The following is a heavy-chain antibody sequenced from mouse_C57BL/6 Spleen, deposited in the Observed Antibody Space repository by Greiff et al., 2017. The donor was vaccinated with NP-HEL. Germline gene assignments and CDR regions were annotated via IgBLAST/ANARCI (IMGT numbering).Heavy chain of an antibody. CDR2: ILPGSGST. CDR3: ARGGLLRYYAMDY. J-gene: IGHJ4*01. Sequence: VQLQQSGAELMKPGASVKLSCKATGYTFTGYWIEWVKQRPGHGLEWIGEILPGSGSTNYNEKFKGKATFTADTSSNTAYMQLSSLTTATSAIYTCARGGLLRYYAMDYWGQGTSVTVSS. V-gene: IGHV1-9*01. CDR1: GYTFTGYW. D-gene: IGHD1-1*01.